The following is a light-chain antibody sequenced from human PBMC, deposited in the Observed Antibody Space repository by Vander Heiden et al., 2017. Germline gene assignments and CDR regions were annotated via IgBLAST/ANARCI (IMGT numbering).Light chain of an antibody. CDR3: QQYSSYPAT. J-gene: IGKJ1*01. CDR2: KAS. CDR1: QSISSW. Sequence: DIQMTQSPFTLSASVGDRVTITCRASQSISSWLAWYHQEPGKAPKLLIYKASTLESGVPSRFSGSGSGAEFTLTISSLQPDDFATYYCQQYSSYPATFGQGTKVQIK. V-gene: IGKV1-5*03.